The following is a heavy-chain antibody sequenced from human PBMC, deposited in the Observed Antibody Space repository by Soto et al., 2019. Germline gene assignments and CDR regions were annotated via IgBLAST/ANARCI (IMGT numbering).Heavy chain of an antibody. CDR1: GFTFSNYA. Sequence: EVHRLESGGDLIQPGESLRLSCAASGFTFSNYAMSWVRQAPGKGLDWVSGISGSAASTFYADSVKGRFTISRDNSKNTLYLQMNSLRAEDTAVYYCAKWTGRYCSDGRCYLDDPFDYWGQGTLVTVSS. D-gene: IGHD2-15*01. CDR2: ISGSAAST. V-gene: IGHV3-23*01. J-gene: IGHJ4*02. CDR3: AKWTGRYCSDGRCYLDDPFDY.